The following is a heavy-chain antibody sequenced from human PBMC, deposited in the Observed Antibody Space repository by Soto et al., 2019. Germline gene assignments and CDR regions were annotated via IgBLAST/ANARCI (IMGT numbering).Heavy chain of an antibody. CDR3: ARHPGYYDILTGYTTYYFDY. D-gene: IGHD3-9*01. CDR1: GDSLSGYY. CDR2: IYYRGNT. J-gene: IGHJ4*02. Sequence: SETLSLTCTVSGDSLSGYYWSWIRQPPGKGLEWIGYIYYRGNTDYNPSLKSRVTISLDTPKNQFSLKLSSVTAADTAVYYCARHPGYYDILTGYTTYYFDYWGQGILVTVSS. V-gene: IGHV4-59*08.